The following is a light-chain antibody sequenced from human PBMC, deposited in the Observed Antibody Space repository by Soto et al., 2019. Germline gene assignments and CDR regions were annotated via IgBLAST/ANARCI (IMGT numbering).Light chain of an antibody. CDR3: CSYAATYVI. V-gene: IGLV2-11*01. CDR2: DVS. CDR1: NSNVGSYNL. Sequence: QSVLTQPRSVSGSPGQSVTISCTGTNSNVGSYNLVSWYQQHPGKVPKLMIYDVSTRPSGVPDRFSGSKSGNTASLTISGLEAEDEANYYCCSYAATYVIFGGGTKLTVL. J-gene: IGLJ2*01.